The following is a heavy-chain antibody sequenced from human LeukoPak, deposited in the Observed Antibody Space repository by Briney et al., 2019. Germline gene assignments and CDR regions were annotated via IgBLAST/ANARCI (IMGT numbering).Heavy chain of an antibody. CDR2: ISTSATRL. CDR3: ARELKTSGFVP. D-gene: IGHD6-19*01. CDR1: GFIFSAYE. J-gene: IGHJ5*02. V-gene: IGHV3-48*03. Sequence: PGGSLRLSCAASGFIFSAYEMNWVRQAPGRGLEWVSYISTSATRLDYADSVKGRFTISRDNARNSLYPQMDSLRAEDTAVYYCARELKTSGFVPWGQGTLVTVSS.